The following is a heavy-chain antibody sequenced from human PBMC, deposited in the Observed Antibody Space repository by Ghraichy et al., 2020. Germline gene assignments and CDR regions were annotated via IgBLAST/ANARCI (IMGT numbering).Heavy chain of an antibody. V-gene: IGHV1-69*13. D-gene: IGHD6-13*01. J-gene: IGHJ6*03. CDR3: ARDIAYYYYYYYMDV. Sequence: SVKVSCKASGGTFSSYAISWVRQAPGQGLEWMGGIIPIFGTANYAQKFQGRVTITADESTSTAYMELSSLRSEDTAVYYCARDIAYYYYYYYMDVWGKGTTVTISS. CDR2: IIPIFGTA. CDR1: GGTFSSYA.